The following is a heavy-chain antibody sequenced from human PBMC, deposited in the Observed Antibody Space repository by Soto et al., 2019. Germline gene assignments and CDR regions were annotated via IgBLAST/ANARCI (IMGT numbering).Heavy chain of an antibody. CDR2: IYPGDSDT. V-gene: IGHV5-51*01. Sequence: LGESLKISCKGSGHTFTNYWIGWVRQMPGKGLEWMGIIYPGDSDTKYNPSFQGQVTISADKSITTTYLRWTSLKASDTAIYYCAASIFYYGMDVWGQGTTVTVS. J-gene: IGHJ6*02. CDR3: AASIFYYGMDV. CDR1: GHTFTNYW.